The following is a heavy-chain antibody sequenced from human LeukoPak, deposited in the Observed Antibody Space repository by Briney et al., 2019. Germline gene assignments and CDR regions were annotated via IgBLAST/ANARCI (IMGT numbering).Heavy chain of an antibody. CDR1: GGTFSSYA. CDR2: IIPIFGTA. D-gene: IGHD6-19*01. J-gene: IGHJ5*02. V-gene: IGHV1-69*05. Sequence: GSSVKVSCKASGGTFSSYAISWVRQAPGQGLEWMGGIIPIFGTANYAQKFQGRVTITTDESTSTAYMELSGLRSEDTAVYYCARRVRSVAGKEDWFDPWGQGTLVTVSS. CDR3: ARRVRSVAGKEDWFDP.